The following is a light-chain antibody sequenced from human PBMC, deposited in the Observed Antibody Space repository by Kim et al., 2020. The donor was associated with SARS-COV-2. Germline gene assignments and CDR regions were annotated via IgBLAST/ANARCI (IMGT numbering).Light chain of an antibody. CDR3: AAWDDSLEGWV. CDR1: NSNIGGNS. CDR2: SND. Sequence: GQRVTVSCSGSNSNIGGNSFNWYQQSPGTAPKLLIYSNDQRPSGVPDRFSGSKSGTSASLAIRGLQSEDEADYYCAAWDDSLEGWVFGGGTQLTVL. V-gene: IGLV1-44*01. J-gene: IGLJ3*02.